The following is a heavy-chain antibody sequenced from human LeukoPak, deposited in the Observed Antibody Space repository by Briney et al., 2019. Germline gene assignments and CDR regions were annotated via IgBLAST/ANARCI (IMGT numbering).Heavy chain of an antibody. CDR3: ARDDDRAREIDY. D-gene: IGHD3-22*01. Sequence: ASVKVSCKASRGTFSKYAISWVRQAPGQGLEWVGRIITILNITHYAQKFQGRVTIAADKSTSTAYMELSSLRSEDTAMYYCARDDDRAREIDYWGQGTLVTVSS. J-gene: IGHJ4*02. V-gene: IGHV1-69*04. CDR2: IITILNIT. CDR1: RGTFSKYA.